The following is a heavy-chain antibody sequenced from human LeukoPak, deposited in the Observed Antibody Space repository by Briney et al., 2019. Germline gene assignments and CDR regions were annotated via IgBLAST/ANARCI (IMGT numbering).Heavy chain of an antibody. CDR2: ISGSGGST. Sequence: GGSLRLSCAASGFTFSSYAMSWVRQAPGKGLEWVSAISGSGGSTYYADSVKGRFTISRDNAKSSLYLQMNSLRAEDTAVYYCAREVVVAATPPAWFDPWGQGTLVTVSS. D-gene: IGHD2-15*01. J-gene: IGHJ5*02. V-gene: IGHV3-23*01. CDR1: GFTFSSYA. CDR3: AREVVVAATPPAWFDP.